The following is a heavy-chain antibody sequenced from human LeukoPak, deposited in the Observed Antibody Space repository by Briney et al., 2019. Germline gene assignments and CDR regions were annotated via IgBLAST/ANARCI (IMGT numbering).Heavy chain of an antibody. D-gene: IGHD5-24*01. V-gene: IGHV1-69*05. CDR3: ARGGDGYNSWFDP. Sequence: SVKVSCKASGGTFSSYAISWARQAPGQGLEWMGRIIPIFGTANYAQKFQGRVTITTDESTSTAYMELSGLRSEDTAVYYCARGGDGYNSWFDPWGQGTLVTVSS. CDR2: IIPIFGTA. CDR1: GGTFSSYA. J-gene: IGHJ5*02.